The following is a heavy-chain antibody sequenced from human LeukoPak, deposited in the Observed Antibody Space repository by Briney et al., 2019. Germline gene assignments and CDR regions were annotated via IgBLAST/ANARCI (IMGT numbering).Heavy chain of an antibody. CDR3: TTRGGSFSIFDY. D-gene: IGHD1-26*01. Sequence: GGSLRLPCAASGFTFSNAWMSWVRQAPGKGLEWVGRIKSKTDGGTTDYAAPVKGRFTISRDDSKNTLYLQMNSLKTEDTAVYCTTRGGSFSIFDYWGQGTLVTVSS. CDR1: GFTFSNAW. J-gene: IGHJ4*02. V-gene: IGHV3-15*01. CDR2: IKSKTDGGTT.